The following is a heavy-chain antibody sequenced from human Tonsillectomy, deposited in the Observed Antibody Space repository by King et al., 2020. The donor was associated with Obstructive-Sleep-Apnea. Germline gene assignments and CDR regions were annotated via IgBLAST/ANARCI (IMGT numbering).Heavy chain of an antibody. D-gene: IGHD1-26*01. V-gene: IGHV3-30*04. Sequence: VQLVESGGGVVQPGRSLRLSCAASGFTFSSYAMHWVRQAPGKGLEWVAVISYDGSNKYYADSVKGRFTISRDNSKNTLYLQMNSLRAEETAVYYCARDYSGGYGEGYYYYGMDVWGQGTTVTVSS. CDR2: ISYDGSNK. CDR3: ARDYSGGYGEGYYYYGMDV. J-gene: IGHJ6*02. CDR1: GFTFSSYA.